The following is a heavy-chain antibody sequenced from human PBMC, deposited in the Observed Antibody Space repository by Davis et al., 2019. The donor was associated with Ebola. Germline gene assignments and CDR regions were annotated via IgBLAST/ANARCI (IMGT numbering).Heavy chain of an antibody. Sequence: SETLSLTCAVSGGSISSSNWWSWVRQPPGKGLEWIGEIYHSGSTNYNPSLKGRVTISVDKSKSEFSLRLSSVTAADTAVYYCARREIDGDYVQDSWGQGTLVTVSS. CDR2: IYHSGST. CDR1: GGSISSSNW. V-gene: IGHV4-4*02. J-gene: IGHJ4*02. D-gene: IGHD4-17*01. CDR3: ARREIDGDYVQDS.